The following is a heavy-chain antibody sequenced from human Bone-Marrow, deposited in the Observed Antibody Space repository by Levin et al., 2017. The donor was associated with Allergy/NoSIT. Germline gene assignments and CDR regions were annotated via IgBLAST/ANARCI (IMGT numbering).Heavy chain of an antibody. CDR3: ARRRGYGPSEWHFGF. CDR1: GYTFSNYW. Sequence: KVSCTGSGYTFSNYWIGWVRQMPGKGLECMGIIYPGDSATTYSPSFQGQVTMSADKSISTAYLHLSNLQAADTAIYFCARRRGYGPSEWHFGFWGQGTRVTVPS. V-gene: IGHV5-51*01. J-gene: IGHJ4*02. CDR2: IYPGDSAT. D-gene: IGHD2-15*01.